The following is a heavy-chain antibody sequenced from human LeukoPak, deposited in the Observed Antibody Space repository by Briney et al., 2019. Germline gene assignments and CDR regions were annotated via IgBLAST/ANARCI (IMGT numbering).Heavy chain of an antibody. V-gene: IGHV3-23*01. J-gene: IGHJ4*02. CDR1: GFTFSNYW. Sequence: GGSLRLSCAAYGFTFSNYWMSWVRQAPGKGLEWVSAISGSGGSTYYADSVKGRFTISRDNSKNTLYLQMNSLRAEDTAVYYCAKREGPYYFDYWGQGTLVTVSS. D-gene: IGHD5-24*01. CDR2: ISGSGGST. CDR3: AKREGPYYFDY.